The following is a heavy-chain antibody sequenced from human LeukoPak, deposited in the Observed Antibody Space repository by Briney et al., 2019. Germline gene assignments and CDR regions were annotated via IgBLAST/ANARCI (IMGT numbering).Heavy chain of an antibody. CDR3: TIRYSGSYNDY. J-gene: IGHJ4*02. CDR1: GYSFTNNW. CDR2: IYPGDSDT. V-gene: IGHV5-51*01. Sequence: GESLQISCKGSGYSFTNNWIGWVRQVPGKGLEWMGIIYPGDSDTRYGPPFQGQVIISTDKSINTAYLQWSSLKASDTAMYFCTIRYSGSYNDYWGQGTLVTVSS. D-gene: IGHD1-26*01.